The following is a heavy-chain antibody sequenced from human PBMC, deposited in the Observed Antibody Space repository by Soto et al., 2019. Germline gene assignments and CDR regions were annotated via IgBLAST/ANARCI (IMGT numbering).Heavy chain of an antibody. V-gene: IGHV3-33*01. CDR1: GFTFSSYG. CDR3: ARDNSSSWYGQTNWFDP. CDR2: IWYDGSNK. J-gene: IGHJ5*02. D-gene: IGHD6-13*01. Sequence: GGSLRLCCAASGFTFSSYGMHWVRQAPGKGLEWVAVIWYDGSNKYYADSVKGRFTISRDDSKNTLYLQMNSLRAEDTAVYYCARDNSSSWYGQTNWFDPWGQGTLVTVSS.